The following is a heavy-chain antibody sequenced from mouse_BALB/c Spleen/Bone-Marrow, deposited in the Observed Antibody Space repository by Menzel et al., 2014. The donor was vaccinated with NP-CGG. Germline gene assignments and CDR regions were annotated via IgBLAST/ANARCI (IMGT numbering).Heavy chain of an antibody. V-gene: IGHV1-77*01. CDR2: IYPGSGNT. CDR1: GYTFTDYY. CDR3: ARPRGYAWFAY. D-gene: IGHD2-2*01. Sequence: VQLQESGAELARPGASVKLSCKASGYTFTDYYINWVKQRTGQGLEWIGEIYPGSGNTYYNEKFKGKATLTADKSSSTAYMQLSSLTSEDSAVYFCARPRGYAWFAYWGQGTLVTVSA. J-gene: IGHJ3*01.